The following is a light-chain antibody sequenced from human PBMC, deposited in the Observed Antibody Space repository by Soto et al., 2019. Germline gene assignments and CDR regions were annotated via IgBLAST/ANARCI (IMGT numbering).Light chain of an antibody. CDR2: LEGSGSY. V-gene: IGLV4-60*02. Sequence: QLALTQSSSASASLGSSVKLTCTLSSGHSSYIIGWHQQQPGKAPRYLMKLEGSGSYNKGSGVPDRFSGSSSGADRYLTISNLQFEDEADYYCETWDSNIHWVFGGGTKLTVL. CDR1: SGHSSYI. CDR3: ETWDSNIHWV. J-gene: IGLJ3*02.